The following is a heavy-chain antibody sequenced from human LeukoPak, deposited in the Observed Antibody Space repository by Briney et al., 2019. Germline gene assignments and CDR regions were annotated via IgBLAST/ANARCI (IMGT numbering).Heavy chain of an antibody. V-gene: IGHV4-39*01. J-gene: IGHJ3*02. D-gene: IGHD3-9*01. Sequence: SETLSLTCTVSGDSISSTIYYWAWIRQPPGKGLEWIGTMSYSGSTSYNPSLKSRVIISVVTSKNQFSLKLSSVTAADTAVYYCARNVLRYYDPVGDAFDIWGQGTMATVSS. CDR1: GDSISSTIYY. CDR2: MSYSGST. CDR3: ARNVLRYYDPVGDAFDI.